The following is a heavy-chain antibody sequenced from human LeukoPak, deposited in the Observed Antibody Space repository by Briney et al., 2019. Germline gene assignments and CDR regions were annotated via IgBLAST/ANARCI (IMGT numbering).Heavy chain of an antibody. CDR2: ISSSGSTI. CDR3: TRIPNSANFPNWFDP. CDR1: GFTFSDYY. V-gene: IGHV3-11*04. D-gene: IGHD4/OR15-4a*01. Sequence: GGSLRLSCAASGFTFSDYYMSWIRQAPGKGREWVSYISSSGSTIYYADSVKGRFTIPRDNAKNSLYLQMNSLRAEDTAVYYCTRIPNSANFPNWFDPWGQGNLVTVSS. J-gene: IGHJ5*02.